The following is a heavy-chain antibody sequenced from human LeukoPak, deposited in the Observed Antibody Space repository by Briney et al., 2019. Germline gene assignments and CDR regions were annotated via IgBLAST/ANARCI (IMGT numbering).Heavy chain of an antibody. CDR3: TRESTTVTHEIDY. J-gene: IGHJ4*02. CDR1: GFTFSNAW. V-gene: IGHV3-15*01. CDR2: IKSKTDGGTT. D-gene: IGHD4-17*01. Sequence: GGSLRLSCAASGFTFSNAWMSWVRQAPGKGLEWVGRIKSKTDGGTTDYAAPVKGRFTISRDDSKNTLYLQMNSLKTEDTAVYYCTRESTTVTHEIDYWGQGTLVTVSS.